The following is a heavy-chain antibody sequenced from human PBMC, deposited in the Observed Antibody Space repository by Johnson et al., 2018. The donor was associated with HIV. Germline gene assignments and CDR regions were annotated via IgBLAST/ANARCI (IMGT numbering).Heavy chain of an antibody. CDR3: ARVLTTRGAFDI. V-gene: IGHV3-33*08. J-gene: IGHJ3*02. Sequence: VQLVESGGGLVQPGGSLRLACIASGFTFSSNWMNWVRQAPGKGLQWVAVIWYDGSNKYYADFVKGRFTISRDNSKNTLYLQMNSLRAEDTAVYYCARVLTTRGAFDIWGQGTMVTVSS. CDR1: GFTFSSNW. CDR2: IWYDGSNK. D-gene: IGHD3-9*01.